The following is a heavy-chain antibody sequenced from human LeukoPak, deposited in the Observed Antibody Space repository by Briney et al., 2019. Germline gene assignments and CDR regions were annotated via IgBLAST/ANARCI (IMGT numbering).Heavy chain of an antibody. J-gene: IGHJ6*02. CDR1: GFTFSSYD. CDR2: ISGSGGST. D-gene: IGHD6-25*01. V-gene: IGHV3-23*01. CDR3: AKVAGSYYYGMDV. Sequence: GGSLRLSCAASGFTFSSYDMSWVRRAPGKGLEWVSAISGSGGSTYSADAVKGRFTISRDNSKNTLYLKMNSLRAEDTAVYYCAKVAGSYYYGMDVWGQGTTVTVSS.